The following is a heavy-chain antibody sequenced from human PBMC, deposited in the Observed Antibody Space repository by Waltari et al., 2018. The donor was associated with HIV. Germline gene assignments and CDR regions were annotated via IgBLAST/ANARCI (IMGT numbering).Heavy chain of an antibody. CDR3: RRPPFTVLAVAYMDN. V-gene: IGHV1-2*02. D-gene: IGHD6-19*01. CDR2: INPYSVIK. J-gene: IGHJ1*01. Sequence: QVQLVQSGAEVKKPGASVKVSCKASGYTFTGNYMHWVRQAPGQGLEWMGWINPYSVIKRYGHHLQVRDSITRYTTIRSSDMAMRAVGSEHTTCYYCRRPPFTVLAVAYMDNCGRGTCATVHS. CDR1: GYTFTGNY.